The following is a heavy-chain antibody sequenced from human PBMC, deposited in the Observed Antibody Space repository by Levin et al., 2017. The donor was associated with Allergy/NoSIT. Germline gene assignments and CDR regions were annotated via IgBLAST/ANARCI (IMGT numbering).Heavy chain of an antibody. CDR2: ISAYNGNT. Sequence: APGKGLEWMGWISAYNGNTNYAQKLQGRVTMTTDTSTSTAYMELRSLRSDDTAVYYCAASNIVVVTAIPAQPNYYYYGMDVWGQGTTATVSS. D-gene: IGHD2-21*02. CDR3: AASNIVVVTAIPAQPNYYYYGMDV. V-gene: IGHV1-18*01. J-gene: IGHJ6*02.